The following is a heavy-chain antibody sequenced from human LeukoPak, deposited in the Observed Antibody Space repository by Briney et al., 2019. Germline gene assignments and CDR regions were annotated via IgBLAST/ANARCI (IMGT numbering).Heavy chain of an antibody. CDR2: IYSGGST. V-gene: IGHV3-53*01. J-gene: IGHJ4*02. Sequence: GGSLRLSCAASAFPFSSHAMSWVRQTPGKGLEWVSVIYSGGSTYYADSVKGRFTISRDTSKNTLSLQMNSLRAEDTAVYYCASLSLGHYWGQGTLVTVSS. CDR1: AFPFSSHA. D-gene: IGHD6-6*01. CDR3: ASLSLGHY.